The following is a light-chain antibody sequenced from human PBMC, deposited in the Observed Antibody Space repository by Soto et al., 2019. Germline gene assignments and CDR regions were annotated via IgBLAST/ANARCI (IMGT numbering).Light chain of an antibody. CDR2: GAS. CDR3: QQYNDWPQT. J-gene: IGKJ1*01. Sequence: EIVMTQSPGTLSLSPGERDTLSCRASQSVSTNLAWYQQIPGQAPRLLIYGASTRATGIPARFSGSGSGTEFTLAISSLQSEDYAVYYCQQYNDWPQTVGLRTKVEIK. V-gene: IGKV3-15*01. CDR1: QSVSTN.